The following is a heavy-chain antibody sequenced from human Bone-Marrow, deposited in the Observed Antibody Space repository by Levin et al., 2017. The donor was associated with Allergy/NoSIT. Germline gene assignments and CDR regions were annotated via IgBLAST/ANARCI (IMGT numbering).Heavy chain of an antibody. D-gene: IGHD4-11*01. J-gene: IGHJ5*02. Sequence: SETLSLTCTVSGGSISSSSYYWGWIRQPPGKGLEWVGNIYYSGVTYYNPSLESRLTISVDTSKNQFSLKLRSVTAADTAVYFCAGGSQSSNLIRLNWFDPWGPGTLVTVSS. CDR1: GGSISSSSYY. V-gene: IGHV4-39*01. CDR3: AGGSQSSNLIRLNWFDP. CDR2: IYYSGVT.